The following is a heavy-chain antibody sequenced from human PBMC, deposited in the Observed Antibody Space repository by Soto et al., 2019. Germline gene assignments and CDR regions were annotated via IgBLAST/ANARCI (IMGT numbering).Heavy chain of an antibody. J-gene: IGHJ4*02. D-gene: IGHD2-21*02. CDR3: ARFVVPASRHTDFAS. V-gene: IGHV4-39*01. CDR2: IYYSWST. Sequence: SETLSLTCTLSGGSISTSNSYWGWVRQPPGRGRDWIGTIYYSWSTYYNPSLKSPCTISVDSSKHQFCLKRTSVTAAHTALSYCARFVVPASRHTDFASWGRGPLVTVSS. CDR1: GGSISTSNSY.